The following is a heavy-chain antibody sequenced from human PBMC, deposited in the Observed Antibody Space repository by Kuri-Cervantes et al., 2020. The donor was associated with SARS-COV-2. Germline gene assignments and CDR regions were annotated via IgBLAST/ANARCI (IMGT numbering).Heavy chain of an antibody. CDR1: GGSISSGDYY. CDR2: INHSGST. V-gene: IGHV4-39*07. Sequence: ESLKISCTVSGGSISSGDYYWSWIRQSPGKGLEWIGEINHSGSTNYNPSLKSRVTISVDTSKNQFSLKLSSVTAADTAVYYCARPGGFLDVWGKGTTVTVSS. D-gene: IGHD4-23*01. J-gene: IGHJ6*04. CDR3: ARPGGFLDV.